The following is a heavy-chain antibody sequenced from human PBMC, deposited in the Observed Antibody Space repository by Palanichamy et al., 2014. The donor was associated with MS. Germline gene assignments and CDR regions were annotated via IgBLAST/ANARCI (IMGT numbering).Heavy chain of an antibody. CDR2: IRYDGSNK. D-gene: IGHD3-22*01. CDR3: AKGEYYYDSRGGYDY. J-gene: IGHJ4*02. CDR1: GFTFSSYG. Sequence: VQPGGSRRRLSCAASGFTFSSYGMHWVRQAPGKGLGWVAFIRYDGSNKYYADSVKGRFTISRDNSKNTLYLQMNSLRAEDTAVYYCAKGEYYYDSRGGYDYWGQGTLVTVSS. V-gene: IGHV3-30*02.